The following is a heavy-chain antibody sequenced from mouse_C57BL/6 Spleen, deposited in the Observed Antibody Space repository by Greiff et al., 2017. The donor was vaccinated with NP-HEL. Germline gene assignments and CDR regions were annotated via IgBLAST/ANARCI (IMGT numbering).Heavy chain of an antibody. V-gene: IGHV1-7*01. CDR3: ARGYYYGSSPYYFDY. Sequence: VQLQQSGAELAKPGASVKLSCKASGYTFTSYWMHWVKQRPGQGLECIGSITPSSGYTKSNHPFPDPATLTADKSSSTAYMQLSSLTYDDSAVYYCARGYYYGSSPYYFDYWGQGTTLTVSS. D-gene: IGHD1-1*01. CDR2: ITPSSGYT. CDR1: GYTFTSYW. J-gene: IGHJ2*01.